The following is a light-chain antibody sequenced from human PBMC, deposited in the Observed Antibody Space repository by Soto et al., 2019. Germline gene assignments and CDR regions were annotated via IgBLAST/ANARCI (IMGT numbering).Light chain of an antibody. CDR1: QTISTY. CDR3: QQSDSTPYT. V-gene: IGKV1-39*01. Sequence: DIQMTQSPSSLSASVGDRVTITLRASQTISTYLNWYQQKPGKAPRLLIYDASSLLSGVPSRFSGSGSGTDFTLTIASLQPEDFSTYYCQQSDSTPYTFGQGTKVDI. CDR2: DAS. J-gene: IGKJ2*01.